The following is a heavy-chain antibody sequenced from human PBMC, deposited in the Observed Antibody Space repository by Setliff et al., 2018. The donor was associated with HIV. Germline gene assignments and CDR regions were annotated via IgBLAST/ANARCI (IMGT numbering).Heavy chain of an antibody. CDR3: AREDRGYYASGLA. Sequence: AASVKVSCKASGYTFTSYYMHWVRQAPGQGLEWMGVINPSGDGTNYAQKFQGRVTMTRDTSTSTVYMEVSSLRSDDTAVYYCAREDRGYYASGLAWGQGTLVTVSS. CDR1: GYTFTSYY. D-gene: IGHD3-10*01. V-gene: IGHV1-46*01. CDR2: INPSGDGT. J-gene: IGHJ5*02.